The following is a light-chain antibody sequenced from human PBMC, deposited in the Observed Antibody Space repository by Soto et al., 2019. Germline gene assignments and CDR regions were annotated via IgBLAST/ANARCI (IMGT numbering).Light chain of an antibody. Sequence: QPVLTQPPSVTGAPGQRVTISCTGSHSDIGAGYGVHWYQQFPHSAPKLLIYDTTNRPSGVPDRFSGSRSGTSASLAITGLQAEDEADYYCQSFDSSRMGMLFGGGTKLTVL. J-gene: IGLJ2*01. CDR3: QSFDSSRMGML. CDR2: DTT. CDR1: HSDIGAGYG. V-gene: IGLV1-40*01.